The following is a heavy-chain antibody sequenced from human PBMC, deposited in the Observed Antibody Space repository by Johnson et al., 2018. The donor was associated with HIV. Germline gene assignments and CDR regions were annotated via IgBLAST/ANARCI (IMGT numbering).Heavy chain of an antibody. Sequence: QVQLVESGGGVVQPGRSLRLSCAASGFTFSSYGMHWVRQAPGKGLEWVAFIRYDGSNKYYADSVKGRFTISRDNSKNKLYLQMNRLRDEDTAVYYCARGRGSSAYAFDIWGQGTMVTVSS. CDR3: ARGRGSSAYAFDI. D-gene: IGHD6-13*01. CDR1: GFTFSSYG. CDR2: IRYDGSNK. J-gene: IGHJ3*02. V-gene: IGHV3-30*02.